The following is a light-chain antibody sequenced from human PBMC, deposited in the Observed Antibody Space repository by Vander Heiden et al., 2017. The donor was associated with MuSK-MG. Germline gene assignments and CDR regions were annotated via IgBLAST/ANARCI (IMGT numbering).Light chain of an antibody. J-gene: IGKJ3*01. V-gene: IGKV1-39*01. CDR3: QQSYSTPLT. CDR1: QSISTY. CDR2: AAS. Sequence: DIQMNQSPSFLSASVGDRVTITCRASQSISTYLNWYQQKPGKAPKLLIYAASRLQSGVPSRFSGSGSGTDFTLTISSLQPEDFATYYCQQSYSTPLTFGPGTKVDIK.